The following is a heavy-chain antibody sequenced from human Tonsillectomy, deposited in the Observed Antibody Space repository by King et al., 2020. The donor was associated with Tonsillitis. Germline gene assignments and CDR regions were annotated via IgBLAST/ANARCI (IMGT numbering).Heavy chain of an antibody. CDR1: GFTVSSNY. CDR3: VREKGYYYGMDV. J-gene: IGHJ6*02. Sequence: VQLVESGGGLVQPGGSLRLSCAASGFTVSSNYMSWVRQAPGKGLEWVSVIYSGGSIYYADSVRGRFTISRDNSKNMLYLQMNSLRVEDTAVYYCVREKGYYYGMDVWGQGITVTVSS. CDR2: IYSGGSI. V-gene: IGHV3-66*01.